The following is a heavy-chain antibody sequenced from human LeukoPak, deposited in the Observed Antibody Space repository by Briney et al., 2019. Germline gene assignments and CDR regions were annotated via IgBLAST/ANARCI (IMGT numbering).Heavy chain of an antibody. CDR2: IYPGGSDT. Sequence: GESLQISCKGFGYIFINYWIGWVRPVPGKGLEWMGIIYPGGSDTRYSPSFQGQVTISADKSISTAYLQWSSLKASDTAMYYCARTSMLEYFQHWGQGTLVTVSS. CDR1: GYIFINYW. J-gene: IGHJ1*01. V-gene: IGHV5-51*01. D-gene: IGHD2-8*01. CDR3: ARTSMLEYFQH.